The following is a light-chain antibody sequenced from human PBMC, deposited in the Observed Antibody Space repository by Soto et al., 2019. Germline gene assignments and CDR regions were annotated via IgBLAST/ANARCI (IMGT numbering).Light chain of an antibody. CDR2: EVR. J-gene: IGLJ1*01. CDR3: SSYRSSTTFV. V-gene: IGLV2-14*01. Sequence: QSVLTQPASVSGSPGQSITISCTGTSSDVGAYNYVSWYQQYPGRAPKVIIFEVRKRPSGVSTRFSGSKSGATASLTISVLQAEDEADYYCSSYRSSTTFVFGTGTKLTVL. CDR1: SSDVGAYNY.